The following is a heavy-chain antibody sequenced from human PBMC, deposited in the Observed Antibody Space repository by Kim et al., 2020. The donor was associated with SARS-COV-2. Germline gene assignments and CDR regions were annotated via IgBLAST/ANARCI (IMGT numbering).Heavy chain of an antibody. CDR1: GYTLTELS. CDR3: ATDRHFLLWFGERPRTFAFDI. D-gene: IGHD3-10*01. J-gene: IGHJ3*02. V-gene: IGHV1-24*01. CDR2: FDPEDGET. Sequence: ASVKVSCKVSGYTLTELSMHWVRQAPGKGLEWMGGFDPEDGETIYAQKFQGRVTMTEDTSTDTAYMELSSLRSEDTAVYYCATDRHFLLWFGERPRTFAFDIWGQETMVTVSS.